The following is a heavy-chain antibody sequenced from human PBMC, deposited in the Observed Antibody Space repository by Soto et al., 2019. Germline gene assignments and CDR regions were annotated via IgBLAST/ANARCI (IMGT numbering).Heavy chain of an antibody. V-gene: IGHV4-34*01. CDR3: ARDGPTMVRGVILYYYGMGV. D-gene: IGHD3-10*01. Sequence: SETLSLTCAVYGGSFRGYYWSWIRQPPGKGREWIGEINHSGSTNYNPSLKSRVTISVDTSKNQFSLKLSSVTAADTAVYYCARDGPTMVRGVILYYYGMGVWGQGTTVTVSS. CDR2: INHSGST. J-gene: IGHJ6*02. CDR1: GGSFRGYY.